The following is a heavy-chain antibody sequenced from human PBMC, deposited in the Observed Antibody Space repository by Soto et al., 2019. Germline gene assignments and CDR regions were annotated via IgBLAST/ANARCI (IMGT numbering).Heavy chain of an antibody. D-gene: IGHD2-15*01. V-gene: IGHV3-23*01. Sequence: GGSLRLSCAASGFTFSSYAMSWVRQAPGKGLEWVSAISGSGGSTYYADSVKGRFTISRDNSKNTLYLQMNSLRAEDTAVYYCAEDLVVVVAAAVVGAFDIWGQGTMVTVSS. CDR2: ISGSGGST. CDR1: GFTFSSYA. CDR3: AEDLVVVVAAAVVGAFDI. J-gene: IGHJ3*02.